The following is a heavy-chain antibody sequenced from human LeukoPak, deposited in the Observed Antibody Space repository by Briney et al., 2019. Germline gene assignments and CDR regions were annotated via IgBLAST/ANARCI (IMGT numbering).Heavy chain of an antibody. CDR2: ISAYNGNT. J-gene: IGHJ4*02. V-gene: IGHV1-18*01. D-gene: IGHD3-10*01. CDR3: ARDGPTMVRGVIKKFDY. CDR1: GYTFTSYG. Sequence: GASVKVSCKASGYTFTSYGISWVRQAPGQGLEWMGWISAYNGNTNYAQKLQGRVTMTTDTSTSTAYMELRSLRSDDTAVYYCARDGPTMVRGVIKKFDYWGQGTLVTVSS.